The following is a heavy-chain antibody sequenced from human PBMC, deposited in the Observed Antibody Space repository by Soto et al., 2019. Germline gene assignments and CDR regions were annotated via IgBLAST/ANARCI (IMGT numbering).Heavy chain of an antibody. CDR3: ARDLSPGLFDY. Sequence: ASVKVSCKASGYTFISYEMHWVRQAPGQGLEWMAIINPIGGSTRYAQKFQGRVTMTRDTSTSTVYMELSSLRSEDTAVYYCARDLSPGLFDYWGQGTLVTVSS. CDR2: INPIGGST. D-gene: IGHD3-3*02. V-gene: IGHV1-46*01. J-gene: IGHJ4*02. CDR1: GYTFISYE.